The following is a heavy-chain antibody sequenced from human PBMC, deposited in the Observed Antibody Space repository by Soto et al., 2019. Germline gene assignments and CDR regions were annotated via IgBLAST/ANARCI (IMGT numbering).Heavy chain of an antibody. CDR1: GFTVSSNY. V-gene: IGHV3-66*01. CDR2: IYSGGST. Sequence: EVQLVESGGGLVQPGGSLRLSCAASGFTVSSNYMSWVRQAPGKGLEWVSVIYSGGSTYYADSVKGRFTISRDNSKNTLYLIMNILRAEDTAVYYCARDQVGAATEYFQHWGQGTLVTVSS. CDR3: ARDQVGAATEYFQH. D-gene: IGHD1-26*01. J-gene: IGHJ1*01.